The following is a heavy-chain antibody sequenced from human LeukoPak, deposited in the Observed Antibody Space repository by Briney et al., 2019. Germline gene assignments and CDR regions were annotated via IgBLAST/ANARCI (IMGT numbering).Heavy chain of an antibody. D-gene: IGHD5-12*01. CDR3: ARDTFRLWLTQGGYFQY. CDR1: GFTFSSYA. J-gene: IGHJ1*01. V-gene: IGHV3-30*04. Sequence: GGSLRLSCAASGFTFSSYAMHWVRQAPGKGLEWVAVISYDGNNKYYADSVKGRFTISRDNSKNTLSLQMNSLRTEDTAAYYCARDTFRLWLTQGGYFQYWGQGTLVTVSS. CDR2: ISYDGNNK.